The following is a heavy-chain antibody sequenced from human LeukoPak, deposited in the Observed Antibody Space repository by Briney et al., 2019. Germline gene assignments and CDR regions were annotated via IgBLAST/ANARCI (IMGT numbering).Heavy chain of an antibody. CDR2: IIPIFGTA. D-gene: IGHD6-19*01. Sequence: ASVKVSCKASGGTFSSYAISWVRQAPGQGLEWMGGIIPIFGTANYAQKFQGRVTITTDESTSTAYMELSSLRSEDTAVYYCARGPTFSSGLVDWGQGTLVTVSS. CDR1: GGTFSSYA. V-gene: IGHV1-69*05. CDR3: ARGPTFSSGLVD. J-gene: IGHJ4*02.